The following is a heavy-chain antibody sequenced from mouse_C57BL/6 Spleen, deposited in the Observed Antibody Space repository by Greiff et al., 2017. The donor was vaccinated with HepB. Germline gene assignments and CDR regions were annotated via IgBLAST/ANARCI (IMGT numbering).Heavy chain of an antibody. Sequence: EVQLVESGGGLVQPGGSLSLSCAASGFTFTDYYMSWVRQPPGKALEWLGFIRNKANGYTTEYSASVKGRFTISRDNSQSILYLQMNAVRAEDRGTYYCARYRNAMDYWGQGTSVTVSS. CDR2: IRNKANGYTT. J-gene: IGHJ4*01. V-gene: IGHV7-3*01. CDR1: GFTFTDYY. CDR3: ARYRNAMDY.